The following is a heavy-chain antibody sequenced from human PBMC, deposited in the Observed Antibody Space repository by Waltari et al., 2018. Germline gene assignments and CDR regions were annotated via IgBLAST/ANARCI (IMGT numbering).Heavy chain of an antibody. CDR1: GGPVSNYY. CDR2: IYSGGDT. CDR3: VRARVSAQTSMGGFFDP. V-gene: IGHV4-4*07. J-gene: IGHJ5*02. D-gene: IGHD5-18*01. Sequence: QVQLQESGPGLVKPSETLSLTCNVSGGPVSNYYWAWIRKPAGKGLEWIGRIYSGGDTHVNPSFKSRITISVDTSTNQFSLTVTSVTAADTAFYYCVRARVSAQTSMGGFFDPWGQGIEVTVSS.